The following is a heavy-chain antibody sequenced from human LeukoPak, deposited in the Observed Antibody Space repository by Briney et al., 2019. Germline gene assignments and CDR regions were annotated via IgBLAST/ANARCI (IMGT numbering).Heavy chain of an antibody. CDR2: ISGSGGST. J-gene: IGHJ4*02. CDR3: ARRDGYNNRGY. D-gene: IGHD5-24*01. CDR1: GFTFSSYA. V-gene: IGHV3-23*01. Sequence: GRSLRLSCAASGFTFSSYAMSWVRQAPGKGLEWVSAISGSGGSTYYADSVKGRFTISRDNSKNTLYLQMNSLRAEDTAVYYCARRDGYNNRGYWGQGTLVTVSS.